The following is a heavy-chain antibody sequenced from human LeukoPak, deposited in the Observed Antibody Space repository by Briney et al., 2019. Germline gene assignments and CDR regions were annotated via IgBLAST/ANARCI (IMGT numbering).Heavy chain of an antibody. V-gene: IGHV4-34*01. CDR1: GGSFSGYY. Sequence: SETLSLTCAVYGGSFSGYYWSWIRQPPGKGLEWIGEINHSGSTNYNPSLKGRVTISVDTSKNQFSLKLSSVTAADTAVYYCARAKRSDYYYYYYMDVWGKGTTVTVSS. CDR3: ARAKRSDYYYYYYMDV. CDR2: INHSGST. J-gene: IGHJ6*03.